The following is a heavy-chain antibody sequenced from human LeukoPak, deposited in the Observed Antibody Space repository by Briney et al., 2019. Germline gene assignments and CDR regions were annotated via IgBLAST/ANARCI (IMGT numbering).Heavy chain of an antibody. V-gene: IGHV1-46*01. D-gene: IGHD6-19*01. CDR1: GYTFTSYY. Sequence: ASVKVSCKASGYTFTSYYMHWVRQAPGQGLEWMGIINPSGGSTSYAQKFQGRVTMTRDTSTSTIYMELSSLRSEDTAVYYCASGGEYTSGWYGAFDIWGQGTMVTVSS. CDR3: ASGGEYTSGWYGAFDI. J-gene: IGHJ3*02. CDR2: INPSGGST.